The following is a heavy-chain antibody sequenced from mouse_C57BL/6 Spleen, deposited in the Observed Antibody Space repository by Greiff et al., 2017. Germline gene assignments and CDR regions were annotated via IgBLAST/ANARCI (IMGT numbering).Heavy chain of an antibody. Sequence: EVKLMESGGDLVKPGGSLKLSCAASGFTFSSYGMSWVRQTPDKRLEWVATISSGGSYTYYPDSVKGRFTISRDNAKNTLYLQMSSLKSEDTAMDYCARQGGNYRDFDYWGQGTTLTVSS. D-gene: IGHD2-1*01. J-gene: IGHJ2*01. V-gene: IGHV5-6*01. CDR1: GFTFSSYG. CDR3: ARQGGNYRDFDY. CDR2: ISSGGSYT.